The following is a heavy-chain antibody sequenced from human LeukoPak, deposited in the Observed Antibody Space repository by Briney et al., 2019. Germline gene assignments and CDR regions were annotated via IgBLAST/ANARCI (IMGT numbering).Heavy chain of an antibody. Sequence: GGTLRLSCSAFGFTFSSYAMHWVRQSPGKGVECVSVISSNGDSTYYADSVKGRFTISRDNSKNTLFLQMSSLRVEDTAVYYCVKAPAHYDILTALDYWGQGTLVTVSS. V-gene: IGHV3-64D*06. CDR1: GFTFSSYA. CDR2: ISSNGDST. J-gene: IGHJ4*02. CDR3: VKAPAHYDILTALDY. D-gene: IGHD3-9*01.